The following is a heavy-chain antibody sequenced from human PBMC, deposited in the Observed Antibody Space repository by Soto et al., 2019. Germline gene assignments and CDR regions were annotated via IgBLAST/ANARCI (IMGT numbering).Heavy chain of an antibody. Sequence: QLQLQESGPGLVKPSETLSLTCTVSGGSISSSSYYWGWIRQPPGKGLEWIGRIHYSGSTYYNPSLKSRVPISVDTSTNQFSLKLSSVTAADTAVYYCATLWGQDWGQGTLVTVSS. CDR2: IHYSGST. CDR3: ATLWGQD. D-gene: IGHD3-10*01. CDR1: GGSISSSSYY. J-gene: IGHJ4*02. V-gene: IGHV4-39*01.